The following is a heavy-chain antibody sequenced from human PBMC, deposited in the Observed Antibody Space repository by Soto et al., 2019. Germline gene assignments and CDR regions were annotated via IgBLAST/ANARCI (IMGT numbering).Heavy chain of an antibody. CDR2: ISGSGGST. V-gene: IGHV3-23*01. CDR3: AKADHYDSSAYYPS. D-gene: IGHD3-22*01. CDR1: GFTFSSYA. Sequence: GGSLRLSCAASGFTFSSYAMSWVRQAPGKGLEWVSAISGSGGSTYYADSVKGRFTISRDNSKNTLYLQMNSLRAEDTAVYYCAKADHYDSSAYYPSWGQGTLVTVSP. J-gene: IGHJ4*02.